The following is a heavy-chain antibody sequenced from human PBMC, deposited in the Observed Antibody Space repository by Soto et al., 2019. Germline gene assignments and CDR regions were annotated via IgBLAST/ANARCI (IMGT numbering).Heavy chain of an antibody. V-gene: IGHV1-18*04. CDR2: ISGYKDNT. CDR1: CNRYTGIG. J-gene: IGHJ5*01. CDR3: AISRKLQGIQHLFDA. D-gene: IGHD3-3*02. Sequence: ASVKLSCEAPCNRYTGIGINWGRQAPGQGHEWMGWISGYKDNTNYAQKFQGRVTMTTDTSTSTGYMELRSLRSDDTAVYYCAISRKLQGIQHLFDAPRKGT.